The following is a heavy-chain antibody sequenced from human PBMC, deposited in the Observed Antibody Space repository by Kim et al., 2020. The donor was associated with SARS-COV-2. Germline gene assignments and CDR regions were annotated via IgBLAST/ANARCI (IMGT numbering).Heavy chain of an antibody. V-gene: IGHV3-49*02. Sequence: EYAAYVKSRLSISRDDSKSIAHLQMNSLKSEDTAVYYCSRIGNWNCGDYWGQGTLVIVSS. CDR3: SRIGNWNCGDY. J-gene: IGHJ4*02. D-gene: IGHD1-7*01.